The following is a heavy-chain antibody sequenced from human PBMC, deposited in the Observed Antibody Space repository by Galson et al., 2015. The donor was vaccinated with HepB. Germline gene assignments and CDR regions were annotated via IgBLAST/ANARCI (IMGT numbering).Heavy chain of an antibody. D-gene: IGHD1-26*01. CDR2: IKSKTDGGTT. J-gene: IGHJ3*02. CDR3: TTDVGPEWWVGATGGGAFDI. CDR1: GFTFSNAW. Sequence: SLRLSCAASGFTFSNAWMNWVRQAPGKGLEWVGRIKSKTDGGTTDYAAPVKGRFTISRDDSKNTLYLQMNSLKTEDTAVYYCTTDVGPEWWVGATGGGAFDIWGQGTMVTVSS. V-gene: IGHV3-15*07.